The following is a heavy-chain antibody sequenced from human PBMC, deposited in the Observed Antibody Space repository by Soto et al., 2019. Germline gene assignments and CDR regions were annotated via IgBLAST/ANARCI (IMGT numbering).Heavy chain of an antibody. CDR1: GGSGGSFSGYY. CDR3: ARLHRSSSVRYFDWFPQAPWFDP. CDR2: INHSGST. Sequence: SETLSLTCAVYGGSGGSFSGYYWSWIRQPPGKGLEWIGEINHSGSTNYNPSLKSRVTISVDTSKNQFSLKLSSVTAADTAVYYCARLHRSSSVRYFDWFPQAPWFDPWGQGTLVTVSS. V-gene: IGHV4-34*01. D-gene: IGHD3-9*01. J-gene: IGHJ5*02.